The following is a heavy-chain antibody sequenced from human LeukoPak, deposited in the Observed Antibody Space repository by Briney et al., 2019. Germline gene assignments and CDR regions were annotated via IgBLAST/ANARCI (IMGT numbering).Heavy chain of an antibody. J-gene: IGHJ6*03. V-gene: IGHV3-21*01. Sequence: PGGSLRLSCAATGFTFSSYSMNWVRQAPGKRLEWVSSISSSSSYIYYADSVKGRFTISRDNAKNSLYLQMNSLRAEDTAVYYCARVEQQLVSYYYYYYYMDVWGKGTTVTISS. D-gene: IGHD6-13*01. CDR1: GFTFSSYS. CDR2: ISSSSSYI. CDR3: ARVEQQLVSYYYYYYYMDV.